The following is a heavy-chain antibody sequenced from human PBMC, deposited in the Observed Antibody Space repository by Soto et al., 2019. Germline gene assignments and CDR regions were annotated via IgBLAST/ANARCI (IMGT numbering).Heavy chain of an antibody. CDR2: INAGNGNT. D-gene: IGHD3-3*01. V-gene: IGHV1-3*01. Sequence: GASVKVSCKASGYTFTSYAMHWVRQAPGQRLEWMGWINAGNGNTKYSQKFQGRVTITRDTSASTAYMELSSLRSEDTAVYYCARDHGFLRFLEWFPGNWFDPWGQGTLVTVSS. CDR1: GYTFTSYA. J-gene: IGHJ5*02. CDR3: ARDHGFLRFLEWFPGNWFDP.